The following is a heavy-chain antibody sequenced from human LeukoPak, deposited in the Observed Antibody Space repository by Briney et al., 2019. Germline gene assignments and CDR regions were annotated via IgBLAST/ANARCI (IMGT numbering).Heavy chain of an antibody. CDR2: ISSSSSYI. V-gene: IGHV3-21*01. D-gene: IGHD3-9*01. CDR3: SRATTYDILTGYSDY. CDR1: GFTFSSYS. Sequence: GGSLRLSCAASGFTFSSYSMNWVRQAPGKGLEWVSSISSSSSYIYYADSVKGRFTISRDNAKNSLYLQMNSLRAEDTAVYYCSRATTYDILTGYSDYWGQGTLVTVSS. J-gene: IGHJ4*02.